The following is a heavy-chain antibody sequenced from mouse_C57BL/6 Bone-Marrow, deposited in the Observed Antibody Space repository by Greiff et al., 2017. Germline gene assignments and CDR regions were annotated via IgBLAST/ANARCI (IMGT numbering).Heavy chain of an antibody. V-gene: IGHV1-55*01. CDR2: IYPTSGRT. Sequence: QVQLQQPGAELVKPGASVKMSCKASGYPFTSYWITWVKQRPGQGLEWIGDIYPTSGRTNYNEKFKSKAILTVDTSSNTAYMQLSSLTSEDSAVFYWARSGPLGRSVDYWGQGTTRTVSS. D-gene: IGHD4-1*01. CDR1: GYPFTSYW. J-gene: IGHJ2*01. CDR3: ARSGPLGRSVDY.